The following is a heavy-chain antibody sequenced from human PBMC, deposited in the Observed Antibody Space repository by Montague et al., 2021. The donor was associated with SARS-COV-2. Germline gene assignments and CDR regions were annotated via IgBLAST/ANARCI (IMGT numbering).Heavy chain of an antibody. J-gene: IGHJ4*02. Sequence: PALVKPTKTLTLTCTFSGFSLSTIGVGVGWIRQPPGKALEWLALIYWDDDKRYSPSRKSRVTITKDTSKNQVVLTMTNMYPVDTSTYYCAHRQSMQWLAGGYFDSWGQGTLVTVSS. CDR3: AHRQSMQWLAGGYFDS. CDR1: GFSLSTIGVG. V-gene: IGHV2-5*02. CDR2: IYWDDDK. D-gene: IGHD6-19*01.